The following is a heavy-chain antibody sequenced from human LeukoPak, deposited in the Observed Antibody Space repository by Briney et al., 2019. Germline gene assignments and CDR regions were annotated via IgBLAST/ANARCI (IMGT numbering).Heavy chain of an antibody. D-gene: IGHD5-12*01. V-gene: IGHV4-38-2*02. J-gene: IGHJ4*02. Sequence: SETLSLTCTVSGYSISSGDYWGWLRQPPGKGLEWIGSIYHSGTTYYNPSLKSRVTISVDTSKNQFSLQLNSVTAADTPVYYCARVSRFGGYQVVDSWGQGTLVTVSS. CDR3: ARVSRFGGYQVVDS. CDR2: IYHSGTT. CDR1: GYSISSGDY.